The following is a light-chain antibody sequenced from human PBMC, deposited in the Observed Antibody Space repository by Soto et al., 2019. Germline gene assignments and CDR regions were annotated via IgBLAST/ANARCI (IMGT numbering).Light chain of an antibody. J-gene: IGKJ1*01. CDR2: DAS. CDR3: QQYVSYSPWT. V-gene: IGKV1-5*01. Sequence: DIQMTQSPATLFASVGDTVTITCRVSQSLSRSLAWYQQKPGKAPKVLISDASNLESGVPSRFGGSGSGTEFTLTITSLQPDDFATYYCQQYVSYSPWTFGRGTKVEMK. CDR1: QSLSRS.